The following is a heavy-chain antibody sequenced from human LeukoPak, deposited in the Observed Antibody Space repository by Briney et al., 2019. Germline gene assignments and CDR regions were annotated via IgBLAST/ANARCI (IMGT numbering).Heavy chain of an antibody. CDR1: GGTFSSYA. J-gene: IGHJ6*03. CDR2: IIPIFGTA. CDR3: ASGPSTVVTPGYYYYMDV. Sequence: SVKVSCKASGGTFSSYAISWVRQAPGQGLGWMGGIIPIFGTANYAQKFQGRVTITTDESTSTAYMELSSLRSEDTAVYYCASGPSTVVTPGYYYYMDVWGKGTTVTVSS. D-gene: IGHD4-23*01. V-gene: IGHV1-69*05.